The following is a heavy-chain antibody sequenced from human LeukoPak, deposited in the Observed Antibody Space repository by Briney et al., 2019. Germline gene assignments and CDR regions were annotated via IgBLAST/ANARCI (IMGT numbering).Heavy chain of an antibody. CDR3: ARDASSGGSWDWFDP. J-gene: IGHJ5*02. D-gene: IGHD6-13*01. CDR2: IYYSGST. Sequence: SETLSLTCTVSGGSISSSSYYWGWIRQPPGKGLEWIGSIYYSGSTYYNPSLKSRVTISVDTSKNQFSLKLSSVTAADTAVYYCARDASSGGSWDWFDPWGQGTLVTVSS. V-gene: IGHV4-39*07. CDR1: GGSISSSSYY.